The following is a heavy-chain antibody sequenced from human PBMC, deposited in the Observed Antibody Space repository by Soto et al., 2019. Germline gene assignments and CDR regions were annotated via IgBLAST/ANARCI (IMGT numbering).Heavy chain of an antibody. J-gene: IGHJ2*01. CDR1: GFNFSSYA. Sequence: EVQLLESGGGLVQPGGSLRLSCAASGFNFSSYAMDWVRLAPGKGLEWVSGILDSGGSTYYADSVKGRFTIPRDNSKNSLYLQMNSLRAEDTALYCCAKGGYTYGGFALWGRGTLVTVSS. CDR3: AKGGYTYGGFAL. V-gene: IGHV3-23*01. CDR2: ILDSGGST. D-gene: IGHD5-12*01.